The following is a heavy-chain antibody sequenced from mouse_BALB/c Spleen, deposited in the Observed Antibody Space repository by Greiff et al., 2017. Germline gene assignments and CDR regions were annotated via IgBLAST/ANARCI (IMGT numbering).Heavy chain of an antibody. CDR2: IYPGNSDT. Sequence: EVQLQQSGTVLARPGASVKMSCKASGYSFTSYWMHWVKQRPGQGLEWIGAIYPGNSDTSYNQKFKGKAKLTAVTSASTAYMELSSLTNEDSAVYYCTRRVYGKAWFAYWGQGTLVTVSA. CDR1: GYSFTSYW. CDR3: TRRVYGKAWFAY. J-gene: IGHJ3*01. V-gene: IGHV1-5*01. D-gene: IGHD2-1*01.